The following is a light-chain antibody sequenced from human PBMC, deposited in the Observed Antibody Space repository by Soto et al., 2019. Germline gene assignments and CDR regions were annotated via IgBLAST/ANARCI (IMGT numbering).Light chain of an antibody. J-gene: IGLJ3*02. CDR1: SSDVGRYNY. Sequence: QSALTQPASVSGSPGQSITISCTGTSSDVGRYNYVSWYQQHPGKAPKLMIYEVSNRPSGVSNRFSASKSGNTASLTISGLQAEDEADYYCTSHTSSTTWVFGGGTKVTVL. CDR3: TSHTSSTTWV. V-gene: IGLV2-14*01. CDR2: EVS.